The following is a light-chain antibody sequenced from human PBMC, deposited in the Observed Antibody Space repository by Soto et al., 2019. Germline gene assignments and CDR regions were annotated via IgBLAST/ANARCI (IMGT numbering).Light chain of an antibody. CDR3: QQYGTAPIT. V-gene: IGKV3-20*01. CDR2: GAS. Sequence: EIVLTQSPGTLSLSPGERATLSCRASQSVSSSYLAWYQQKPGQAPRLLIYGASSRATGIPDRFSGSGSGTDFTLTISRLEPEDSAMYYCQQYGTAPITFGQGTRLE. CDR1: QSVSSSY. J-gene: IGKJ5*01.